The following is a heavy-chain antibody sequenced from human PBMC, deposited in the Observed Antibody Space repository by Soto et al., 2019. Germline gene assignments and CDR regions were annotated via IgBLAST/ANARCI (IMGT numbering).Heavy chain of an antibody. Sequence: PSETLSLTCTVSGGSISSNSYYWGWIRQPPGKGLEWIGSIYYSGSTYYNPSLKSRVTISVDTSKNQFSLKLSSVTAADTAVYYCARCITMVRGVLNWFDPWGQGTLVTVSS. CDR1: GGSISSNSYY. J-gene: IGHJ5*02. D-gene: IGHD3-10*01. CDR2: IYYSGST. CDR3: ARCITMVRGVLNWFDP. V-gene: IGHV4-39*01.